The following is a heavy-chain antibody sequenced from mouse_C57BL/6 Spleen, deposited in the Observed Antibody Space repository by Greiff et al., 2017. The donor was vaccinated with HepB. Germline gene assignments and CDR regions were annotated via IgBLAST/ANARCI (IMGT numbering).Heavy chain of an antibody. V-gene: IGHV5-4*01. CDR2: ISDGGSYT. CDR1: GFTFSSYA. Sequence: EVKLMESGGGLVKPGGSLKLSCAASGFTFSSYAMSWVRQTPEKRLEWVATISDGGSYTYYPDNVKGRFTISRDNAKNNLYLQMSLLKSEDTAMYYCARELTGTRAMDYWGQGTSVTVSS. J-gene: IGHJ4*01. CDR3: ARELTGTRAMDY. D-gene: IGHD4-1*01.